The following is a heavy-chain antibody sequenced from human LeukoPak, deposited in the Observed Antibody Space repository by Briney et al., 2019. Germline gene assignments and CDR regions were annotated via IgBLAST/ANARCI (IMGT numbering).Heavy chain of an antibody. CDR1: GGSFSGYY. Sequence: PSETLSLTCAVYGGSFSGYYWSWIRQPPGKGLEWIGEINHSGSTNYNPSLKSRVTISVDTSKNQFSLKLSSVTAADTAVYYCARHLMVRGVFDPWGQGTLVTVSS. J-gene: IGHJ5*02. CDR2: INHSGST. CDR3: ARHLMVRGVFDP. D-gene: IGHD3-10*01. V-gene: IGHV4-34*01.